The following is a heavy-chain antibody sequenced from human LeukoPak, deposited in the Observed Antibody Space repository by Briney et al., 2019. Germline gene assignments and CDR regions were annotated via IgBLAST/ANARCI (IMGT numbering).Heavy chain of an antibody. CDR1: GYTFTGYY. V-gene: IGHV1-2*06. CDR2: INPNSGGT. CDR3: ASIGYCSSTSCYNWFDP. J-gene: IGHJ5*02. D-gene: IGHD2-2*01. Sequence: ASVKVSCTASGYTFTGYYMHWVRQAPGQGLEWMGRINPNSGGTNYAQKFQGRVTMTRDTSISTAYMELSRLRSDDTAVYYCASIGYCSSTSCYNWFDPWGQGTLVTVSS.